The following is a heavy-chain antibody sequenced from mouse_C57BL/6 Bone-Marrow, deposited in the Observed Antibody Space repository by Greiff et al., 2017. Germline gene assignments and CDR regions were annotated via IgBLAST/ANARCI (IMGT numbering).Heavy chain of an antibody. V-gene: IGHV1-5*01. CDR3: TRWDHCYGSYFDD. D-gene: IGHD1-2*01. CDR2: IYPGNSYT. J-gene: IGHJ2*01. CDR1: GYTFTSYW. Sequence: EVQLQQSGTVLARPGASVKMSCKTSGYTFTSYWMHWVKQRPGQGLEWIGAIYPGNSYTSYNQKFKGKAKLTAVTSASTAYMELRRLTNQDSAVYYGTRWDHCYGSYFDDWGQGTTLTVSS.